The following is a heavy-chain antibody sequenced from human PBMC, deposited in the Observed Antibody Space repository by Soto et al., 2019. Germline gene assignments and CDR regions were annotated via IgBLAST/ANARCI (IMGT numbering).Heavy chain of an antibody. CDR2: IYPGDSDT. CDR1: GYSFTSYW. Sequence: GESLKISCKGSGYSFTSYWIGWVRQMPGKGLEWMGIIYPGDSDTRYSPSFRGQVTISADKSISTAYLQWSSLKASDTAMYYCARLKSSGYSYGYYYYYGMDVWGQGTTVTVSS. J-gene: IGHJ6*02. D-gene: IGHD5-18*01. CDR3: ARLKSSGYSYGYYYYYGMDV. V-gene: IGHV5-51*01.